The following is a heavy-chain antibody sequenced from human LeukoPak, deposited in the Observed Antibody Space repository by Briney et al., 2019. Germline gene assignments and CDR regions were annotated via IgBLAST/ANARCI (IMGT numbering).Heavy chain of an antibody. V-gene: IGHV4-34*01. J-gene: IGHJ5*02. Sequence: PPETLSLTCAVYGGSFSGYYWSWIRQSPGKGLEWIGEINHSGSTNYNPSFKSRVTISVDTSKNQFSLKLNSVTAADTAVYYCARGGIGVVPAAGNNWFDPWGQGTLVTVSS. CDR1: GGSFSGYY. CDR3: ARGGIGVVPAAGNNWFDP. D-gene: IGHD2-2*01. CDR2: INHSGST.